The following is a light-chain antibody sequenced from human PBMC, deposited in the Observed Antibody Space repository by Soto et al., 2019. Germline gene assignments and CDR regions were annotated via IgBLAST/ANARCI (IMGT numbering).Light chain of an antibody. CDR2: GVS. CDR1: QSVTSNS. J-gene: IGKJ1*01. CDR3: QQYAASPRT. V-gene: IGKV3-20*01. Sequence: EIVLTQSPGTLSLSPRERATLSCRASQSVTSNSLAWYQHRPGQAPRLLIYGVSNRAPDIPDRFSGSGSGTHFTLTISRLEPEDFAVYYCQQYAASPRTFGQGTQVEVK.